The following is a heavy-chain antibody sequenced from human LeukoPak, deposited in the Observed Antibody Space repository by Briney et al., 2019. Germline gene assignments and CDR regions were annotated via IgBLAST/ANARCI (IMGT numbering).Heavy chain of an antibody. Sequence: SETLSLTCAVYGGSFSGYYWSWIRQPPGKGLEWIGEINHSGSTNYNPSLKSRVTISVDTSKNQFSLKLSSVTAADTAVYYCARDSPVVPEYYFDYWGQGTLVTVSS. CDR2: INHSGST. V-gene: IGHV4-34*01. D-gene: IGHD2-2*01. CDR3: ARDSPVVPEYYFDY. CDR1: GGSFSGYY. J-gene: IGHJ4*02.